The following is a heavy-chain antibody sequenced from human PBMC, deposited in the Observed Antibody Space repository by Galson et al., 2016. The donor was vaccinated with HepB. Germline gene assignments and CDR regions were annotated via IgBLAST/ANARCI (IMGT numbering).Heavy chain of an antibody. CDR2: LYSGGST. Sequence: SLRLSCAVSGFTLSDNYMNWVRQAPGKGLEWVSVLYSGGSTYYADSVKGRFTISRGNAKNSLYLQMNSLRAEDTAVYYCARAAYGDYEGWYFDLWGRGTLVTVSS. CDR1: GFTLSDNY. D-gene: IGHD4-17*01. V-gene: IGHV3-66*01. J-gene: IGHJ2*01. CDR3: ARAAYGDYEGWYFDL.